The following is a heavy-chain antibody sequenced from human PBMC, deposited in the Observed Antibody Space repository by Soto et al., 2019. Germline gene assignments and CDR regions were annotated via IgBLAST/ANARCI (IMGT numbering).Heavy chain of an antibody. Sequence: QVHLVESGGGVVQPGRSLRLSCAASGLTFSASGFHWVRQAPGQGLDWVAVISYDGKKKFYAEAVKGRFTISRDNSNNTLILQMHSLRDEDTAVYYCARDLGATKSYGMDVWGQGTTVTVSS. J-gene: IGHJ6*02. CDR1: GLTFSASG. CDR3: ARDLGATKSYGMDV. V-gene: IGHV3-33*01. CDR2: ISYDGKKK. D-gene: IGHD3-16*01.